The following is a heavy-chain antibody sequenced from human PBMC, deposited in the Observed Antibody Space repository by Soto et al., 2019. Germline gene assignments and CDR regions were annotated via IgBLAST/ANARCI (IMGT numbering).Heavy chain of an antibody. J-gene: IGHJ6*02. CDR3: ARDSTGSSWYPPYYYYGMDV. CDR2: INHSGST. D-gene: IGHD6-13*01. V-gene: IGHV4-34*01. Sequence: PSETLSLTCAVYGGSFSCYYWSWIRQPPGKGLEWIGEINHSGSTNYNPSLKSRVTISVDTSKNQFSLKLSSVTAADTAVYYCARDSTGSSWYPPYYYYGMDVWGQGTTVTVSS. CDR1: GGSFSCYY.